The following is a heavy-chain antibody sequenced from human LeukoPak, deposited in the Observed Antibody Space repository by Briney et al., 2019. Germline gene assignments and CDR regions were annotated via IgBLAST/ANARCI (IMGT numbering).Heavy chain of an antibody. Sequence: PGGSLRLSCAASGFTFSDYYMSWIRQAPGKGLEWVSYISSSSSYTNYADSVKGRFTISRDNAKNSLYLQMNSLRAEDTAVYYCARKPTYSDFLTGYFAYWGQGTLVTVPS. CDR3: ARKPTYSDFLTGYFAY. CDR2: ISSSSSYT. J-gene: IGHJ4*02. V-gene: IGHV3-11*06. D-gene: IGHD3-9*01. CDR1: GFTFSDYY.